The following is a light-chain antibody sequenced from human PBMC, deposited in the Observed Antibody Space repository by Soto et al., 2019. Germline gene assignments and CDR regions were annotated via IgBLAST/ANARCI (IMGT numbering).Light chain of an antibody. Sequence: DIVLTQSPGTLSLSPGERATLSCRASQSVSSYLAWYQQKPCQAPRLLIYGAPSRATGIPDRFSGGGSGTDFTLTISRLEPEDFAVYYCQQYGSSSRTFGQGTTVEVK. CDR1: QSVSSY. J-gene: IGKJ1*01. CDR3: QQYGSSSRT. CDR2: GAP. V-gene: IGKV3-20*01.